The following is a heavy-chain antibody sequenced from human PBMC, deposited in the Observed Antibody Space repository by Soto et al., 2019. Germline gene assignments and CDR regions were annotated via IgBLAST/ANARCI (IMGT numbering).Heavy chain of an antibody. J-gene: IGHJ6*02. Sequence: QVQLVQSGAEVKKPGSSVKVSCKASGGTFSSYAISWVRQAPGQGLEWMGGIIPIFGTANYAQKFQGRVTITADESTSTAYMELSSLRSEDMAVYYCARGGIVVVPAASGGYYYYYGMDVWGQGTTVTVSS. CDR2: IIPIFGTA. D-gene: IGHD2-2*01. V-gene: IGHV1-69*01. CDR1: GGTFSSYA. CDR3: ARGGIVVVPAASGGYYYYYGMDV.